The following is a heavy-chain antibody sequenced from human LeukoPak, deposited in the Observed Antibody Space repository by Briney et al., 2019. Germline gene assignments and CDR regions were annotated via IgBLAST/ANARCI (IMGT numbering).Heavy chain of an antibody. CDR1: GGTFSSHA. D-gene: IGHD5-12*01. CDR3: ARGDSGYDYGFDN. Sequence: EASVKVSCKASGGTFSSHAISWVRQAPGQGLEWVGGIIPIFGTTNYAQKFQGRVTITTDESTSTSYMELRSLRSDDTAVYYCARGDSGYDYGFDNWGQGTLVTVSS. V-gene: IGHV1-69*05. CDR2: IIPIFGTT. J-gene: IGHJ4*02.